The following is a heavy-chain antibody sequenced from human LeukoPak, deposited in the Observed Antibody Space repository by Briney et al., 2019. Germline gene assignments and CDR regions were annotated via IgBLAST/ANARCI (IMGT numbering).Heavy chain of an antibody. CDR2: IYYRGST. CDR3: ARMVAAAVAWFDP. V-gene: IGHV4-39*07. D-gene: IGHD6-13*01. CDR1: GGSIRSSSYN. Sequence: SETLSLTCTVSGGSIRSSSYNWGWVRQTPGKGLEWIGSIYYRGSTYYNPSLKSRVTISLDMSKNQFSLKLSSVTAADTAVYHCARMVAAAVAWFDPWGQGTLVTVSS. J-gene: IGHJ5*02.